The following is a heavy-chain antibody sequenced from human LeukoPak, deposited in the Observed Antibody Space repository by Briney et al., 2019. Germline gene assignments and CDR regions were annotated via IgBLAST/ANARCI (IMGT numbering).Heavy chain of an antibody. V-gene: IGHV3-30*02. CDR2: IWYDGSNK. CDR3: AKNQVGANSLHWYFDL. CDR1: GFTFSSYG. J-gene: IGHJ2*01. D-gene: IGHD1-26*01. Sequence: PGGSLRLSCAASGFTFSSYGMHWVRQAPGKGLDGVAFIWYDGSNKYYADSVKGRFTTSRDNSKNTLYLQMNSLRAEDAAVYYCAKNQVGANSLHWYFDLWGRGTLVTVSS.